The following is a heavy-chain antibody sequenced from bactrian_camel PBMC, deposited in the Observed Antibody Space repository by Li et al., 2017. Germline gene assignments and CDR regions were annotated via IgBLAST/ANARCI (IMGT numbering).Heavy chain of an antibody. CDR3: AADTVNLQMARWYTY. V-gene: IGHV3S53*01. CDR1: RDTLSSYC. J-gene: IGHJ4*01. Sequence: HVQLVESGGGSVEVGGSLRLSCEASRDTLSSYCMGWFRQAPEKRREGVAVIASDGSTSYGDSVKGRFTISKDNAKNTVYLQMNSLKPEDTAMYYCAADTVNLQMARWYTYWGQGTQVTVS. CDR2: IASDGST. D-gene: IGHD6*01.